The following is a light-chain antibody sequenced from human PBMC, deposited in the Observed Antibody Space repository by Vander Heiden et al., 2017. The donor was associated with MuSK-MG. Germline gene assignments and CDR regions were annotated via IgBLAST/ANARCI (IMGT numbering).Light chain of an antibody. V-gene: IGKV1-39*01. Sequence: DIQMTQSPSSLSASVGDRVTITCRASQSISSYLNWYQQKPGKAPKLLIYAASSLQSGVPSRFSGGGSGTDFTLTISSLQPEDFATYYCPQSYSTPRFTFGPGTKVDIK. CDR3: PQSYSTPRFT. CDR2: AAS. CDR1: QSISSY. J-gene: IGKJ3*01.